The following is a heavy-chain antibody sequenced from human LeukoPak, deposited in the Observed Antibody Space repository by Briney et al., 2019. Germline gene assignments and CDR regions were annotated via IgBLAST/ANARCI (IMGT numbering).Heavy chain of an antibody. D-gene: IGHD1-14*01. CDR1: GGTFSSYA. V-gene: IGHV1-69*01. Sequence: GASVKVSCKASGGTFSSYAISWVRQAPGQGLEWMGGIIPIFGTANYAQKFQGRVTITADESTSTAYMELRSLRSEDTAVYYCARVPISRRSNPDGYYGMDVWGQGTTVTVSS. CDR3: ARVPISRRSNPDGYYGMDV. J-gene: IGHJ6*02. CDR2: IIPIFGTA.